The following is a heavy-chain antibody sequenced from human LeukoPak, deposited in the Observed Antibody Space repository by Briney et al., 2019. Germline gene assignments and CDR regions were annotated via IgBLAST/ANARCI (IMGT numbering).Heavy chain of an antibody. CDR1: GFSFNIYY. J-gene: IGHJ4*02. D-gene: IGHD6-6*01. Sequence: GGSLRLSCGVSGFSFNIYYMSWVRQAPGKGLEWVANLNQDGSEKNYVDSVRGRFTISRDNAKNSLYLQMNSLRVEDTALYYCARDGAARLGRTDYWGQGTLVTVSS. CDR3: ARDGAARLGRTDY. V-gene: IGHV3-7*01. CDR2: LNQDGSEK.